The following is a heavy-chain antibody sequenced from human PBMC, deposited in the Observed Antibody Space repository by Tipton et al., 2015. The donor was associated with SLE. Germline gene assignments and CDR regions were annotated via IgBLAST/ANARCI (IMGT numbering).Heavy chain of an antibody. V-gene: IGHV4-59*11. D-gene: IGHD1-26*01. J-gene: IGHJ3*02. CDR2: IYYSGST. Sequence: TLSLTCTVSGGSISSHYWSWIRQPPGKGLEWIGYIYYSGSTNYNPSLKSRVTISVDTSKNQFSLKLSSVTAADTAVYYCAREASGSLDAFDIWGQGTIVTVSS. CDR1: GGSISSHY. CDR3: AREASGSLDAFDI.